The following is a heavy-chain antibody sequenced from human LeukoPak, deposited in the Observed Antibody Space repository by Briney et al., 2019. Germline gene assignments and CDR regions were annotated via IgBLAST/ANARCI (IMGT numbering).Heavy chain of an antibody. CDR1: GGSFSGYY. J-gene: IGHJ4*02. Sequence: PSETLSLTCAVYGGSFSGYYWSWIRQPPGKGLEWIGYIYYSGSTNYNPSLKSRVTISVDTSKNQFSLKLSSVTAADTAVYYCARLWSSSGWYIAREYYFDYWGQGTLVTVSS. CDR3: ARLWSSSGWYIAREYYFDY. D-gene: IGHD6-19*01. V-gene: IGHV4-59*01. CDR2: IYYSGST.